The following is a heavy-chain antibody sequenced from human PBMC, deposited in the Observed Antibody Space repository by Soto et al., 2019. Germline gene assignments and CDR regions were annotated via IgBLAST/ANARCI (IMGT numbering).Heavy chain of an antibody. D-gene: IGHD6-19*01. CDR2: IFYTGST. CDR3: ARVGSSGWSPDY. V-gene: IGHV4-59*11. CDR1: GGSISGHY. Sequence: SETLSLTCTVSGGSISGHYWIWIRQSPGKGLEWIGYIFYTGSTNYNPSLKSRVTLSADTSKNQFSLRLSSVTAADTAVYYCARVGSSGWSPDYWGQGTLVTVSS. J-gene: IGHJ4*02.